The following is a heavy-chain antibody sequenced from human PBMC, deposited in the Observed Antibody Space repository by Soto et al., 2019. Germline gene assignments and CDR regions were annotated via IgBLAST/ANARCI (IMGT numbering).Heavy chain of an antibody. CDR1: GYTFTSYY. CDR3: ARVSGYCSSTSCYRSGGWFDP. CDR2: INPSGGST. J-gene: IGHJ5*02. Sequence: ASVKVSCKASGYTFTSYYMHWVRQAPGQGLELMGIINPSGGSTSYAQKFQGRVTMTRDTSTSTVYMELSSLRSEDTAVYYCARVSGYCSSTSCYRSGGWFDPWGQGTLVTVSS. V-gene: IGHV1-46*01. D-gene: IGHD2-2*02.